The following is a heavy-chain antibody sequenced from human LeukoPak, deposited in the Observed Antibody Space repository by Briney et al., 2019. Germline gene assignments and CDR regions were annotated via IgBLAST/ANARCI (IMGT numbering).Heavy chain of an antibody. V-gene: IGHV1-18*01. D-gene: IGHD6-6*01. CDR1: GYTFTSYG. CDR3: ARDKKYSISASKSAVDY. Sequence: GASVKVSCKASGYTFTSYGISWVRQAPGQGLEWMGWISAYNGNTNYAQKLQGRVTMTTDTSTSTAYMELRSLRSDDTAVYYCARDKKYSISASKSAVDYWGPGTLVTVSS. CDR2: ISAYNGNT. J-gene: IGHJ4*02.